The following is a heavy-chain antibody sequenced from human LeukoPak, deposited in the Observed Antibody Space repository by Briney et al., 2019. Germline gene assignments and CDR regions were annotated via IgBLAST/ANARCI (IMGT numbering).Heavy chain of an antibody. CDR2: INDGGTI. V-gene: IGHV4-34*01. J-gene: IGHJ6*03. CDR1: GGSFNIYY. CDR3: ARRWNYGRNYYIDV. Sequence: PSETLSLTCAVYGGSFNIYYWSWIRQSPGKGLEWLGEINDGGTINYNPSLLSRVTISLDRSKNQFSLRLTSVTTTDTAVYYCARRWNYGRNYYIDVWGKGATVSVSS. D-gene: IGHD1-7*01.